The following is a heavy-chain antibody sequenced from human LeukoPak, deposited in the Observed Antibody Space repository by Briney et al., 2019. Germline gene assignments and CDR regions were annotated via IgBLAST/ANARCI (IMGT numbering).Heavy chain of an antibody. V-gene: IGHV4-34*01. Sequence: SETPSLTLAVYGGALSGNYWTLIRQTPRGGLGWIGESSPTGDITGYNPSLSGRTTISVDSSKKQFLLKLTAVAAADTGVYYCARVPDFIARPCDSWGPGTLVTVSS. CDR2: SSPTGDIT. CDR1: GGALSGNY. D-gene: IGHD2-21*01. J-gene: IGHJ4*02. CDR3: ARVPDFIARPCDS.